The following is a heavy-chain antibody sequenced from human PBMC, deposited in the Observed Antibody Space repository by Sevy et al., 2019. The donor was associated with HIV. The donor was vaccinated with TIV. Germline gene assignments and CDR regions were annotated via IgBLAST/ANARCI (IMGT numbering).Heavy chain of an antibody. Sequence: GGSLRLSCSASGFSFGEYAMSWFRQAPGKGLEWVAFIRGKAFGGTTEHAASVKGRFTISRDDSKSIAYLQMISLKTEDTAVYYCSREAGVVVVVAANQFDYWGQGTLVTVSS. V-gene: IGHV3-49*03. CDR1: GFSFGEYA. CDR3: SREAGVVVVVAANQFDY. CDR2: IRGKAFGGTT. D-gene: IGHD2-15*01. J-gene: IGHJ4*02.